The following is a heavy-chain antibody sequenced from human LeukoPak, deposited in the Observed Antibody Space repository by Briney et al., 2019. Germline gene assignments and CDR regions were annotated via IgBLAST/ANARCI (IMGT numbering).Heavy chain of an antibody. Sequence: GGSLRLSCAASGFTFSSYAMHWVRQAPGKGLEWVSAISGSGDSTYYGDSVKGRFTISRDNSKNTLYLQMNSLRAEDTAVYYCAKTRPLDSSSWSHGDYWGQGTLVTVSS. CDR3: AKTRPLDSSSWSHGDY. V-gene: IGHV3-23*01. CDR1: GFTFSSYA. D-gene: IGHD6-13*01. CDR2: ISGSGDST. J-gene: IGHJ4*02.